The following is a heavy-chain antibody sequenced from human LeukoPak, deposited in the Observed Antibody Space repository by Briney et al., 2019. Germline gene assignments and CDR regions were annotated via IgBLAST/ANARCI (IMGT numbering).Heavy chain of an antibody. CDR3: ARDLTVVVPAAIGY. D-gene: IGHD2-2*01. Sequence: ASVKVSCKASGYTFTGYYMHWVRQAPGQGLEWMGWINPNSGGTNYAQKFQGRVTMTRDTSISTAYMELSRLRSDDTAVYYCARDLTVVVPAAIGYSGQGTLVPVSS. V-gene: IGHV1-2*02. CDR2: INPNSGGT. CDR1: GYTFTGYY. J-gene: IGHJ4*02.